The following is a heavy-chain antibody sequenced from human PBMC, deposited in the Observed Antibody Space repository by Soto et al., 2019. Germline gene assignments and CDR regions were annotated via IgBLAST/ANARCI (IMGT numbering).Heavy chain of an antibody. Sequence: SETLSLTCTVSGGSISSYYWSWIRQPPGKGLEWIGYIYYSGSTNYNPSLKSRVTISVDTSKNQFSLKLSSVTAADTAVYYCARAPIETNTFDYWGQGTLVTVSS. CDR3: ARAPIETNTFDY. J-gene: IGHJ4*02. D-gene: IGHD1-7*01. CDR1: GGSISSYY. CDR2: IYYSGST. V-gene: IGHV4-59*01.